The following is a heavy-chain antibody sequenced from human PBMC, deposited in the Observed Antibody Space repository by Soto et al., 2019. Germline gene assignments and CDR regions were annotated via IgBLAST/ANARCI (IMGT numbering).Heavy chain of an antibody. CDR3: ARVGTYYDILTGYLYNWFDP. CDR1: GGSISSGDYY. CDR2: IYYSGST. V-gene: IGHV4-30-4*01. Sequence: QVQLQESGPGLVKPSQTLSLTCTVSGGSISSGDYYWSWIRQPPGKGLEWIGYIYYSGSTYYNPSPKSRVTISVDTSKNQSSLKLSSVTAADTAVYYCARVGTYYDILTGYLYNWFDPWGQGTLVTVSS. D-gene: IGHD3-9*01. J-gene: IGHJ5*02.